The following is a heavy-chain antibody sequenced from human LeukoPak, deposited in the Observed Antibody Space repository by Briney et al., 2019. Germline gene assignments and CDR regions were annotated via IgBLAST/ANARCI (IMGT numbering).Heavy chain of an antibody. D-gene: IGHD3-9*01. CDR1: EFTFSAYA. V-gene: IGHV3-30*02. J-gene: IGHJ4*02. CDR2: VRYGGNIN. CDR3: TRDLGTEYNIFDY. Sequence: PGGSLRLSCAASEFTFSAYAMHWIRQAPGRGLEWVAFVRYGGNINYYADSVEGRFTISRDNSKNTLYLEMNSLRPEDTAVYYCTRDLGTEYNIFDYWGQGTLVTVSS.